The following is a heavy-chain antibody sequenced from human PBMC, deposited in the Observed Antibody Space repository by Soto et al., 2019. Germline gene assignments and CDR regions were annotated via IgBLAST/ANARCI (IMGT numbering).Heavy chain of an antibody. CDR3: ARDVSPGSSSLYLDAFDI. J-gene: IGHJ3*02. D-gene: IGHD6-13*01. V-gene: IGHV3-7*05. Sequence: EVQLEESGGDLVQPGGSLRLSCAASGFTLSAYWMTWVRQAPGKGLGWGANINRDGSKKSYLDSVRGRFTITRDNVGKSLYLQIDSMRADDTALYYCARDVSPGSSSLYLDAFDIWGQGTMVTVSS. CDR2: INRDGSKK. CDR1: GFTLSAYW.